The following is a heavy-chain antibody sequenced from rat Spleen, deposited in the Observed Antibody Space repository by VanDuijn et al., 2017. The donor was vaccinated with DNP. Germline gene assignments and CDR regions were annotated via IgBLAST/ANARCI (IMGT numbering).Heavy chain of an antibody. CDR1: GFPFSDYF. CDR3: AKDMSGNYFDY. V-gene: IGHV5-20*01. Sequence: EVQLVESGGGLVQPGRSLKLSCAASGFPFSDYFMAWVRQAPNKGLEWVASISHDGGGTFYGDSVKGRFTISRENAKTTLYLQMESLRSEDTATYYCAKDMSGNYFDYWGQGVMVTVSS. D-gene: IGHD1-1*01. J-gene: IGHJ2*01. CDR2: ISHDGGGT.